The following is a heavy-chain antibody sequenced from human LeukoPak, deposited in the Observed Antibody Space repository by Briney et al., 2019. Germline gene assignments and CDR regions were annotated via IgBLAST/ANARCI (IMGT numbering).Heavy chain of an antibody. D-gene: IGHD6-25*01. Sequence: GGSLRLSCAASEFTFSAYWMHWVRQAPGNGLVWVSRIRGDGSMTNYADSVKGRFTISRGNAKNTLYLQMNSLRLEDTAVYYCARENLAAAADYWGQGTVVTVSS. CDR1: EFTFSAYW. V-gene: IGHV3-74*01. J-gene: IGHJ4*02. CDR2: IRGDGSMT. CDR3: ARENLAAAADY.